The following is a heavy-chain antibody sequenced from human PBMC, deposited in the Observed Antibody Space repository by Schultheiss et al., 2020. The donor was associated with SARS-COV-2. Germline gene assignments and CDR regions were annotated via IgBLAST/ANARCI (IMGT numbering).Heavy chain of an antibody. CDR2: IWYDGSNK. J-gene: IGHJ4*02. V-gene: IGHV3-30*07. CDR1: GFTFSSYA. D-gene: IGHD5-24*01. Sequence: GGSLRLSCAASGFTFSSYAMHWVRQAPGKGLEWVAVIWYDGSNKYYADSVKGRFTISRDNSKNTLYLQMNSLRAEDTAVYYCARDRLQFGRYFDYWGQGTLVTVSS. CDR3: ARDRLQFGRYFDY.